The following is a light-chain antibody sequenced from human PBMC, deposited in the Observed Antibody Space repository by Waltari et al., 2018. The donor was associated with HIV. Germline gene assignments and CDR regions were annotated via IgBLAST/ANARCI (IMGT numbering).Light chain of an antibody. V-gene: IGLV2-14*01. CDR1: TSDFGLYDF. CDR3: TSFTSNYTVI. CDR2: EVF. Sequence: QSALTQPASVSGSPGQSITISCPGSTSDFGLYDFIPWYQQHPGGVPSVIIYEVFRRPSGVSSRFSGSKSGNTASLTISWLQTEDEADYYCTSFTSNYTVIFGGGTKVTVL. J-gene: IGLJ2*01.